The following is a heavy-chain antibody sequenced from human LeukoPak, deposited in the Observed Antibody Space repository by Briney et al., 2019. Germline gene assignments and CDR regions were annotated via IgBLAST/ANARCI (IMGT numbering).Heavy chain of an antibody. V-gene: IGHV4-34*01. CDR3: ARLTPEMTTVTTGWAFDI. Sequence: PSETLCLTCAVYGGSFSGYSWSWIRQPPRKGLGWIGDIYYSGSTNYNPSLKSRLTISVDTSKNQFSLKLSSVTAADTAVYYCARLTPEMTTVTTGWAFDIWGQGTMVTVSS. CDR2: IYYSGST. D-gene: IGHD4-17*01. J-gene: IGHJ3*02. CDR1: GGSFSGYS.